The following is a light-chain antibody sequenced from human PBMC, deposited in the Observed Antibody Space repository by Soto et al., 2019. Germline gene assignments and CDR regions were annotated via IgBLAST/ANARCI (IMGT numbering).Light chain of an antibody. CDR1: QSVSNNY. CDR3: QQYGSSGT. V-gene: IGKV3-20*01. CDR2: GAS. Sequence: EIVLTQSPGTLSLSPGERATLSCRASQSVSNNYLALYQQKPGQAPRLLIYGASNRATRIPDRFSGSGCGTDSTLTSSRLEPGDFAVYYCQQYGSSGTFGQGTKVDIK. J-gene: IGKJ1*01.